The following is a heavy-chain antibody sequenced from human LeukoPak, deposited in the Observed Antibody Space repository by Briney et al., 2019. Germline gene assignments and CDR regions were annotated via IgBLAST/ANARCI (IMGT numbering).Heavy chain of an antibody. V-gene: IGHV3-74*01. CDR1: GFTFSSFW. CDR3: ARGTSGGYFDY. D-gene: IGHD1-26*01. J-gene: IGHJ4*02. Sequence: PGGSLRLSCAASGFTFSSFWIHWVRQVPGKGLVWVSRINSDGFSTSYADSVKGRFTISRDNAKNTPYLQMNSLRAEDTAVYYCARGTSGGYFDYWGQGTLVTVSS. CDR2: INSDGFST.